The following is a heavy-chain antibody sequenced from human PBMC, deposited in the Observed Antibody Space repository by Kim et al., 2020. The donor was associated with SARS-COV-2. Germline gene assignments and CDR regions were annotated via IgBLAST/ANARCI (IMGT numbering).Heavy chain of an antibody. CDR2: INAGNGNT. Sequence: ASVKVSCKASGYTFTSYAMHWVRQAPGQRLEWMGWINAGNGNTKYSQKFQGRVTITRDTSASTAYMELSSLRSEDTAVYYCARMLLLWFGESYFDYWGQGTLVTVSS. J-gene: IGHJ4*02. CDR1: GYTFTSYA. CDR3: ARMLLLWFGESYFDY. D-gene: IGHD3-10*01. V-gene: IGHV1-3*01.